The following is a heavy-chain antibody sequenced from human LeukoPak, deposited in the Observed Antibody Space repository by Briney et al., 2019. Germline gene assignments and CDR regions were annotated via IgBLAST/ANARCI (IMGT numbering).Heavy chain of an antibody. V-gene: IGHV1-2*02. J-gene: IGHJ5*02. D-gene: IGHD6-13*01. CDR2: INPNSGGT. CDR3: AREKRTGISEFDP. CDR1: RYTFTAYY. Sequence: ASVKVSCMASRYTFTAYYMHWVRQAPGQGLEWMGWINPNSGGTNYAQKFQGRGTMTRDTSNSPVYMELSRLRSDDTAVYYCAREKRTGISEFDPWGQGTLVTVSS.